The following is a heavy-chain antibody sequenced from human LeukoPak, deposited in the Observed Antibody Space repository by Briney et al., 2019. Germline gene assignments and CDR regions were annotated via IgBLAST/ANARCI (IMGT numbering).Heavy chain of an antibody. CDR1: GFTFSSYG. CDR2: IWYGGSNK. D-gene: IGHD3-22*01. V-gene: IGHV3-33*08. Sequence: GGSLRLSCAASGFTFSSYGMHWVRQAPGKGLEWVAVIWYGGSNKYYADSVKGRFTISRDNSKNTLYLQMNSLRAEDMAVYYCARGPYYYDSNNYPPEYWGQGTLVTVSS. J-gene: IGHJ4*02. CDR3: ARGPYYYDSNNYPPEY.